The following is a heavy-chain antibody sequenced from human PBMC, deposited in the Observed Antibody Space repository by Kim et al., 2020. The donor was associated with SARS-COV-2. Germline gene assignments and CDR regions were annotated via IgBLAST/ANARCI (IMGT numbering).Heavy chain of an antibody. CDR1: GYTFTSYP. CDR2: INVGNGNT. D-gene: IGHD4-17*01. J-gene: IGHJ3*02. CDR3: ARPTVTTWADAFDS. Sequence: ASVKVSCKASGYTFTSYPMHWVRQAPGQRLEWMGWINVGNGNTKYSQKFQGRVTITRDTSASTAYMEVSSLRYEDTAVYYCARPTVTTWADAFDSWGQGTMVSVSS. V-gene: IGHV1-3*01.